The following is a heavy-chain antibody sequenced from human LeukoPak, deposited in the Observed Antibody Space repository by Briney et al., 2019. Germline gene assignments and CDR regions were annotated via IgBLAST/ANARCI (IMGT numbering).Heavy chain of an antibody. V-gene: IGHV1-69*13. CDR2: INPIFGTA. D-gene: IGHD3-3*01. CDR1: GGTFSSYA. CDR3: ARKGEYYDFWSTFDP. J-gene: IGHJ5*02. Sequence: SVKVSCKASGGTFSSYAISWVRQAPGQGLEWMGGINPIFGTANYAQKFQGRVTITADESTSTAYMELSSLRSEDTAVYYCARKGEYYDFWSTFDPWGQGTLVTVSS.